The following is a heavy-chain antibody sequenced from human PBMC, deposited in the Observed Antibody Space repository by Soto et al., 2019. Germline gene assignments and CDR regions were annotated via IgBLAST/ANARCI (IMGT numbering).Heavy chain of an antibody. CDR1: GFTFDDYA. CDR3: AKDMDRYDFWTGSSFDS. J-gene: IGHJ4*02. CDR2: ISWNGNDI. Sequence: EVQLVESGGDMVQPGRSLRLSCVASGFTFDDYAMWWVRQAPGKGLEWVSGISWNGNDIAYADSVKVRCTISRDDAKNSLYLHMKSLRAEDTALYFCAKDMDRYDFWTGSSFDSWGQGTLVTVSS. V-gene: IGHV3-9*01. D-gene: IGHD3-3*01.